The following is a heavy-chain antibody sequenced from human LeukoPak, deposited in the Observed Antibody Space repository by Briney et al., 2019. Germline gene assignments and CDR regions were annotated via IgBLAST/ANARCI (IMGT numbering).Heavy chain of an antibody. D-gene: IGHD3-3*01. CDR3: ARQNDFRLDY. V-gene: IGHV5-51*01. CDR1: GYTFSSYW. Sequence: GESLRISCKGSGYTFSSYWIGWVRQMPGKGLEWMGIIYPGDSDTRYSPSLQGQVTISVDTSIGTAYLQWSSLKASGTAIYYCARQNDFRLDYWGQGTLVTVSS. CDR2: IYPGDSDT. J-gene: IGHJ4*01.